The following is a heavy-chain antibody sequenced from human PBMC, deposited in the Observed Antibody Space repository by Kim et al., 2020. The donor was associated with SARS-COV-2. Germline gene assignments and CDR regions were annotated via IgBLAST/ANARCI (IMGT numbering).Heavy chain of an antibody. J-gene: IGHJ3*02. D-gene: IGHD1-7*01. CDR3: ARRETKWDAFDI. Sequence: NEAQKVQDRITITADESTSTAYMELSSLRSDDTAVYYWARRETKWDAFDIWGQGTMVTVSS. V-gene: IGHV1-69*01.